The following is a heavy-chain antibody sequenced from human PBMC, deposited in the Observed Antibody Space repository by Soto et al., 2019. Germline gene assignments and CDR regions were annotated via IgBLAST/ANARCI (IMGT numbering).Heavy chain of an antibody. Sequence: QVQLVQSGAEVKKPGSSVKVSCKASGGTFSSYAIRWVRQAPGQGLEWMGGIIPIFGTANYAQKFQGRVTITADESTSTAYMELSSLRSEDTAVYYCARTRIAAAGYYYYGMDVWGQGTTVTGSS. V-gene: IGHV1-69*01. CDR1: GGTFSSYA. J-gene: IGHJ6*02. CDR3: ARTRIAAAGYYYYGMDV. CDR2: IIPIFGTA. D-gene: IGHD6-13*01.